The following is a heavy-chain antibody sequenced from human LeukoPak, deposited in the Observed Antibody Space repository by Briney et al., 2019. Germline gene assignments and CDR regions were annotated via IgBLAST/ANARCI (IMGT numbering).Heavy chain of an antibody. CDR3: ARSYSSGRYAFDI. Sequence: GGSLRLSCAASGFTFSSYSMNWVRQAPGKGLEWVSSISSSTSYIYYADSVKGRFTISRDNAKNSLYLQMNSLRAEDTAVYYCARSYSSGRYAFDIWGQGTMVTVSS. CDR2: ISSSTSYI. J-gene: IGHJ3*02. D-gene: IGHD6-19*01. V-gene: IGHV3-21*01. CDR1: GFTFSSYS.